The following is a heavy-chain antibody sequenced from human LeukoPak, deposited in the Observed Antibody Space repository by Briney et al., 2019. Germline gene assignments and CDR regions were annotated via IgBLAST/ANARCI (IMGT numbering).Heavy chain of an antibody. CDR3: ARDPGGYFNY. V-gene: IGHV4-61*01. J-gene: IGHJ4*02. Sequence: PSETLSLTCTVSGGSVSSGNYYWSWIRQPPGKGLGWIGFIYYSGSTNYNPSLKSRVTISVDTSKNQFSLKLSSVTAADTAVYYCARDPGGYFNYWGQGTLATVSS. CDR2: IYYSGST. D-gene: IGHD3-22*01. CDR1: GGSVSSGNYY.